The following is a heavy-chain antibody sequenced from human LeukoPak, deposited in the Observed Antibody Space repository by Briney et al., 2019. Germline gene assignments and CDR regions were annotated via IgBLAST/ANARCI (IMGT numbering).Heavy chain of an antibody. CDR3: AREYSSTSGRLYDY. V-gene: IGHV1-2*02. D-gene: IGHD6-6*01. J-gene: IGHJ4*02. CDR2: IAPNSGGT. CDR1: GYTFTGYY. Sequence: GASVTVSCMASGYTFTGYYMHWVRQAPGQGREWMGWIAPNSGGTNYAQNFQGRVTMTRDTSINTAYMELTRLTSDDTAVYYCAREYSSTSGRLYDYWGLGTLVTVSS.